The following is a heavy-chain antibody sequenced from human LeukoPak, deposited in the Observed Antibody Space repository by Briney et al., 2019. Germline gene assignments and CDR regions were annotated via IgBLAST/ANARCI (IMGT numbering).Heavy chain of an antibody. CDR1: GGSITIYY. J-gene: IGHJ3*02. V-gene: IGHV4-59*01. Sequence: SETLSLTCTVSGGSITIYYWNWIRQPPGKGLEWIGYIYDSGRTYYNPSLKSRVTISVDTSKNQFSLKLSSVTAADTAVYYCARSLHDHVLGASSPNAFDIWGQGTMVSVSS. CDR2: IYDSGRT. D-gene: IGHD3-16*01. CDR3: ARSLHDHVLGASSPNAFDI.